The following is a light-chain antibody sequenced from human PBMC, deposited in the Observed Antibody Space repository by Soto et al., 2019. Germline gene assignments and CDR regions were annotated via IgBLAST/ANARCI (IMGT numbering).Light chain of an antibody. J-gene: IGKJ5*01. CDR1: QSISSY. Sequence: DIQMTQSPSSLSSSVGDIFTITCRASQSISSYLNWYQQKPGKAPKLLIYAASSLQSGVPSRFSGSGSGTDFTLTISGLQSEDFATYYCQQLNSYPITFGQGTRLEIK. CDR2: AAS. CDR3: QQLNSYPIT. V-gene: IGKV1-39*01.